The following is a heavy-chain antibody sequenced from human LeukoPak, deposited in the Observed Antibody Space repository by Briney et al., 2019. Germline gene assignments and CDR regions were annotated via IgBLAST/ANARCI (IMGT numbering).Heavy chain of an antibody. CDR2: ISYDGSNK. D-gene: IGHD2-15*01. Sequence: GGSLRLSCAASGFTFSSYGMHWVRQAPGKGLEWVAVISYDGSNKYYADSVKGRFTISRDNSKNTLYLQMNSLRAEDTAVYYCARDQDFDYWGQGTLVTVSS. J-gene: IGHJ4*02. CDR3: ARDQDFDY. V-gene: IGHV3-30*03. CDR1: GFTFSSYG.